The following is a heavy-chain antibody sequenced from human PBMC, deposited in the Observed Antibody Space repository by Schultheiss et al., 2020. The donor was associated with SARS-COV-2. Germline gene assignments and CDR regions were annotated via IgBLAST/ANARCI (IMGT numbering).Heavy chain of an antibody. CDR3: ARQVGADY. D-gene: IGHD1-26*01. Sequence: SVKVSCKASGYTFPSYGINWVRQAPGQGLEWMGGIIPIFGTANYAQKFQGRVTITADESTSTAYMELSSLRSEDTAVYYCARQVGADYWGQGTLVTVSS. CDR2: IIPIFGTA. V-gene: IGHV1-69*13. CDR1: GYTFPSYG. J-gene: IGHJ4*02.